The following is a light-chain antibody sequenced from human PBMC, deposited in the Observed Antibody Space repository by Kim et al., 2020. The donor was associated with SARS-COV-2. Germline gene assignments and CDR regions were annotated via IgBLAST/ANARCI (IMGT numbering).Light chain of an antibody. V-gene: IGKV3-15*01. J-gene: IGKJ2*01. CDR1: QSVSTN. CDR2: SAS. CDR3: QQYNNWPPST. Sequence: EIVMTQSPATLSVSPGGRATLSCRASQSVSTNLAWYQQKPGQAPRLLIFSASTRATDTPARFSGSGSGTEFTLTISGLQSEDFAVYYCQQYNNWPPSTFGQGTKLEI.